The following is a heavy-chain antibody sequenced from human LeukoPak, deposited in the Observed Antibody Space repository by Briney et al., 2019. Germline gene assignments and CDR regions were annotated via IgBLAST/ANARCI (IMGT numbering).Heavy chain of an antibody. CDR1: GGSISNSNYY. J-gene: IGHJ6*03. Sequence: SETLSLTCTVSGGSISNSNYYWGWIRQPAGKGLEWIGRIYTSGSTNYNPSLKSRVTMSVDTSKNQFSLKLSSVTAADTAVYYCARGVPDYYMDVWGKGTTVTVSS. CDR3: ARGVPDYYMDV. V-gene: IGHV4-61*02. D-gene: IGHD3-10*01. CDR2: IYTSGST.